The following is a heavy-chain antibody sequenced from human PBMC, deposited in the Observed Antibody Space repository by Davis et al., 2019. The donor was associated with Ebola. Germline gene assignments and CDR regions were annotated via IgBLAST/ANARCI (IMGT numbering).Heavy chain of an antibody. Sequence: ASVKVSCKASGYTFTGYYMHWVRQAPGQGLEWMGWINPNSGGTNYAQKFQGRVTITADKSTSTAYMELSSLRSEDTAVYYCARDSSSSGSYYWGQGTLVTVSS. CDR1: GYTFTGYY. CDR2: INPNSGGT. CDR3: ARDSSSSGSYY. D-gene: IGHD6-6*01. J-gene: IGHJ4*02. V-gene: IGHV1-2*02.